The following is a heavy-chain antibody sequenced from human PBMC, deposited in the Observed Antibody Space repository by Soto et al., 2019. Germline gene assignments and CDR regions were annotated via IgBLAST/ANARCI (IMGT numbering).Heavy chain of an antibody. CDR2: ISSSSSTI. CDR1: GFTFSSYS. J-gene: IGHJ6*03. CDR3: ARDFSKVVVAATDYYYYYYMDV. Sequence: GGSLRLSCAASGFTFSSYSMNWVRQAPGKGLEWVSYISSSSSTIYYADSVKGRFTISRDNAKNSLYLQMNSLRAEDTAVYYCARDFSKVVVAATDYYYYYYMDVWGKGTTVTVSS. V-gene: IGHV3-48*01. D-gene: IGHD2-15*01.